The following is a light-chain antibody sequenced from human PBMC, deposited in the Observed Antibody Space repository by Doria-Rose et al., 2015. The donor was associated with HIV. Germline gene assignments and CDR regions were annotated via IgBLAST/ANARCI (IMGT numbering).Light chain of an antibody. V-gene: IGKV1-5*03. J-gene: IGKJ2*01. CDR3: QQYITDPYT. Sequence: RVTITCRASQSISASSAWYQQKPGKAPKLLIYRASTLQIGVPSRFSGSGSGTEFTLTIESLQPDDFATYHCQQYITDPYTFGQGTRLEIK. CDR2: RAS. CDR1: QSISAS.